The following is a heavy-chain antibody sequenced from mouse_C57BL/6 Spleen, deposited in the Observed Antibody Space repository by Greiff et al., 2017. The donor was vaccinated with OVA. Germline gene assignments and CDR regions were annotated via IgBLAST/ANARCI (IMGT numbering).Heavy chain of an antibody. CDR2: IDPEDGET. CDR1: GFNIKDYY. V-gene: IGHV14-2*01. D-gene: IGHD2-1*01. Sequence: VQLQQSGAELVKPGASVKLSCTASGFNIKDYYMHWVKQRTEQGLEWIGRIDPEDGETKYASKFQGKATITADTSSNTAYLQLSSLTSEDTAVYYCARRDGNYWYFDVWGTGTTVTVSS. J-gene: IGHJ1*03. CDR3: ARRDGNYWYFDV.